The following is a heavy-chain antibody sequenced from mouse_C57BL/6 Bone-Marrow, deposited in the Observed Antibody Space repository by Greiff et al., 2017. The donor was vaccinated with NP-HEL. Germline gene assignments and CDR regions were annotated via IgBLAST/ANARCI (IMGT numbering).Heavy chain of an antibody. CDR3: ARSSYAYLNYYAMDD. Sequence: DVQLQESGPGLVKPSQSLSLTCSVTGYSITSGYYWNWIRQFPGNKLEWMGYISYDGSNNYNPSLKNRITITRDTSKNQFFLKLNSVTTEDTATYYCARSSYAYLNYYAMDDWGKGTSVTVSS. CDR2: ISYDGSN. J-gene: IGHJ4*01. V-gene: IGHV3-6*01. D-gene: IGHD6-5*01. CDR1: GYSITSGYY.